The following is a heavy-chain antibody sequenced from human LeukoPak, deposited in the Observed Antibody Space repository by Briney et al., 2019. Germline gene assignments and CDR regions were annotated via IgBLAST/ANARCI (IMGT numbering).Heavy chain of an antibody. Sequence: PSETLSLTCAVYGGSFSGYYWSWIRQSPGKGLEWIGEINHSGSTNYNPSLKSRVTISVDTSKNQFSLKLSSVTAADTAVYYCARYFFGSSGYYYTAYWGQGTLVTVSS. CDR3: ARYFFGSSGYYYTAY. D-gene: IGHD3-22*01. CDR2: INHSGST. V-gene: IGHV4-34*01. J-gene: IGHJ4*02. CDR1: GGSFSGYY.